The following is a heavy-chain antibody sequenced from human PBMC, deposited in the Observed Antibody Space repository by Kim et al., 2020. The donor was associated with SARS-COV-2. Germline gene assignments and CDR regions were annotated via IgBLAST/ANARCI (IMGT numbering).Heavy chain of an antibody. Sequence: KFQGRVTITANKATSTAYMEMSSLRSEDTAVYYCARDKGGPYYYYYGMDVWGQGTTVTVSS. D-gene: IGHD3-16*01. J-gene: IGHJ6*02. V-gene: IGHV1-69*04. CDR3: ARDKGGPYYYYYGMDV.